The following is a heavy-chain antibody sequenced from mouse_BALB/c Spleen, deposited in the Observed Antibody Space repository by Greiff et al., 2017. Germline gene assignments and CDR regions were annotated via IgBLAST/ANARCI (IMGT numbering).Heavy chain of an antibody. J-gene: IGHJ2*01. Sequence: VKLMESGAELVRPGTSVKVSCKASGYAFTNYLIEWVKQRPGQGLEWIGVINPGSGGTNYNEKFKGKATLTADKSSSTAYMQLSSLTSDDSAVYFCARGGGYSDYWGQGTTLTVSS. CDR3: ARGGGYSDY. CDR1: GYAFTNYL. V-gene: IGHV1-54*01. D-gene: IGHD2-3*01. CDR2: INPGSGGT.